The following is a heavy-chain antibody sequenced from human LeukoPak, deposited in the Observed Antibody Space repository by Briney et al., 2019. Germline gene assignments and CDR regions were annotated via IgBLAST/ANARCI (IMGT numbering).Heavy chain of an antibody. D-gene: IGHD3-10*01. CDR3: ARGYGSGSYYRANYYYYYYMDV. Sequence: PSETLSLTCTVSGGSISSGYYWGWIRQPPGKGLEWIGSIYHSGSTYYNPSLKSRVTISVDTSKNQFSLKLSSVTAADTAVYYCARGYGSGSYYRANYYYYYYMDVWGKGTTVTVSS. J-gene: IGHJ6*03. CDR2: IYHSGST. CDR1: GGSISSGYY. V-gene: IGHV4-38-2*02.